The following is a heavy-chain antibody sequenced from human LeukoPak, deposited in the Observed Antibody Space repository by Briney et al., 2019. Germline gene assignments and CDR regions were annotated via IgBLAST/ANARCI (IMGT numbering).Heavy chain of an antibody. Sequence: GGSLRLSCAASGFTLSDYYMSWIRQAPGKGLEWVSYISSSGSTIYYADSVKGRFTISRDNAKNSLYLQMNSLRAEDTAVYYCARSVGGAARRLADDAFDIWGQGTMVTVSS. D-gene: IGHD6-6*01. V-gene: IGHV3-11*01. J-gene: IGHJ3*02. CDR2: ISSSGSTI. CDR3: ARSVGGAARRLADDAFDI. CDR1: GFTLSDYY.